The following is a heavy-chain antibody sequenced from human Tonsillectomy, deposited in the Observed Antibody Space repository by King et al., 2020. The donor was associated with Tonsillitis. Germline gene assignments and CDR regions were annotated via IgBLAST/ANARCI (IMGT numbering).Heavy chain of an antibody. Sequence: VQLQESGPGLVKPSETLSLTWAVSGYSISSGYYWGWIRQPPGKGLEWIGNIYHSGSTYYNPSLKSRVTISVDTSKKQFSLKLSSVTAADTAVYYCARDPQVGGAFDIWGQGTMVTVSS. V-gene: IGHV4-38-2*02. CDR3: ARDPQVGGAFDI. D-gene: IGHD3-10*01. CDR2: IYHSGST. J-gene: IGHJ3*02. CDR1: GYSISSGYY.